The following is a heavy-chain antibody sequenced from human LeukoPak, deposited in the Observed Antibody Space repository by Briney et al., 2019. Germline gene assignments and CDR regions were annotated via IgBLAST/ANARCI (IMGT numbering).Heavy chain of an antibody. CDR1: GFIFSKYG. CDR2: IRYDGTNQ. Sequence: PGGSLRLSCAVSGFIFSKYGMHWVRQAPGKGLEWVTFIRYDGTNQFYADSVKGRFTISRDNAKNSLYLQMNSLRAEDTALYYCAKDMFSSGWAPYYYGMDVWGQGTTVTVSS. CDR3: AKDMFSSGWAPYYYGMDV. D-gene: IGHD6-19*01. V-gene: IGHV3-30*02. J-gene: IGHJ6*02.